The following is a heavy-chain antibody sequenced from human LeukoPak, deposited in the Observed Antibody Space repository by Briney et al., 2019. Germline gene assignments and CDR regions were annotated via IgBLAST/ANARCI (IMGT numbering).Heavy chain of an antibody. V-gene: IGHV3-7*03. D-gene: IGHD3-10*01. J-gene: IGHJ3*02. CDR1: GFTFSSYW. CDR3: ARDTTYYGSGSYYSDAFDI. Sequence: AGGSLRLSCAASGFTFSSYWMSWVRQAPGKGLEWVANIKQDGSEKYYVDSVEGRFTISRDNAKNSLYLQMNSLRAEDTAVYYCARDTTYYGSGSYYSDAFDIWGQGTMVTVSS. CDR2: IKQDGSEK.